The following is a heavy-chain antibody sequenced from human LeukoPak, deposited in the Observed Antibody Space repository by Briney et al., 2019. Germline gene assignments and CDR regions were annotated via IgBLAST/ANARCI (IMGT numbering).Heavy chain of an antibody. J-gene: IGHJ5*02. D-gene: IGHD1-26*01. Sequence: ASVKVSCKTSGYTFIDYYMHWVRQAPGQGLEWMGWINPSSGRTSTAQKFQGRITMTRDTSITTFYMEVSWLTSDDTAIYYCARADRLDGSPYLIGPWGQGTLVSGSS. CDR3: ARADRLDGSPYLIGP. CDR1: GYTFIDYY. CDR2: INPSSGRT. V-gene: IGHV1-2*02.